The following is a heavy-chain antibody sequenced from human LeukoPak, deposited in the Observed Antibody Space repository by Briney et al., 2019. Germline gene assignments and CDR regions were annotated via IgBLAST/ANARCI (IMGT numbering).Heavy chain of an antibody. CDR3: ARAPFYSGLDF. CDR1: GFTFSSYA. Sequence: GGSLRLSCAASGFTFSSYAMHWVRQAPGKGLEGVAMISYDGTNKYYADSVKGRFTISRDNSQNTLYLQMNSLRAEDTAVYYCARAPFYSGLDFWGQGILVTVSS. D-gene: IGHD1-26*01. J-gene: IGHJ4*02. V-gene: IGHV3-30-3*01. CDR2: ISYDGTNK.